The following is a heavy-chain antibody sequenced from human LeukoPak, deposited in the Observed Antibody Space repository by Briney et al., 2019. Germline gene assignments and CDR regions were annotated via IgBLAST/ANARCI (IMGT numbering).Heavy chain of an antibody. J-gene: IGHJ3*01. Sequence: PGGCLRLSCAASVFTFSFYYISWVRQAPGKGLEWVSYITKDCSHRLCADSLKGRFTISRDNAKNSLYLQKNSLGAEDTRVYYCAREDVSFGVCLWGQRTMVTVS. CDR3: AREDVSFGVCL. D-gene: IGHD2/OR15-2a*01. CDR2: ITKDCSHR. V-gene: IGHV3-11*06. CDR1: VFTFSFYY.